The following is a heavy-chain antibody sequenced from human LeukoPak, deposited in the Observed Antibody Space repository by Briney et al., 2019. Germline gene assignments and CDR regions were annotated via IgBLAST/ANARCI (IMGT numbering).Heavy chain of an antibody. CDR3: ARHADSGFGELAFDL. Sequence: PSETLSLTCTVSGGSISSSGHYWGRIRQPPGKGLEWIGSISYSGSTYYNPSLKSRVTISVDMSNNQFSLKLSSVTAADTAVYYCARHADSGFGELAFDLWGQGTPVTVSS. J-gene: IGHJ4*02. V-gene: IGHV4-39*01. CDR2: ISYSGST. CDR1: GGSISSSGHY. D-gene: IGHD3-10*01.